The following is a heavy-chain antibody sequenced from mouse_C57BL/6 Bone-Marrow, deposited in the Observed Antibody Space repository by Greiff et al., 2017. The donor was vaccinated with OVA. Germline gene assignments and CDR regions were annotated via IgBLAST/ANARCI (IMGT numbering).Heavy chain of an antibody. Sequence: EVKLVESGGGLVKPGGSLKLSCAASGFTFSSYAMSWVRQTPEKRLEWVATISDGGSYTYYPDNVKGRFTISRDNAKNNLYLQMSHLKSEDTAMYYCARARSYYGSSYGFAYWGQGTLVTVSA. CDR2: ISDGGSYT. V-gene: IGHV5-4*03. CDR1: GFTFSSYA. D-gene: IGHD1-1*01. CDR3: ARARSYYGSSYGFAY. J-gene: IGHJ3*01.